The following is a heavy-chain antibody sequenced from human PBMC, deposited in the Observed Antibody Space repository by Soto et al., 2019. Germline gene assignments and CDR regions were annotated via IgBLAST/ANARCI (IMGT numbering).Heavy chain of an antibody. J-gene: IGHJ3*02. CDR3: AREVNSDYDSSGYLESDAFDI. Sequence: GESLKISCKGSGYSFTSYWIGWVRQMPGKGLEWMGIIYPGDSDTRYSPSFQGQVTISADKSISTAYLQWSSLKASDTAMYYCAREVNSDYDSSGYLESDAFDIWGQGTMVTVSS. V-gene: IGHV5-51*01. D-gene: IGHD3-22*01. CDR1: GYSFTSYW. CDR2: IYPGDSDT.